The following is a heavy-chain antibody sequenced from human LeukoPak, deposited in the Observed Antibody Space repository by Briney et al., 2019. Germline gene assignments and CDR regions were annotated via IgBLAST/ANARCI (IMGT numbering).Heavy chain of an antibody. J-gene: IGHJ6*03. CDR3: ARGDYGSASYDYYYMDV. D-gene: IGHD3-10*01. V-gene: IGHV3-21*01. Sequence: PGGSLRLSCAASGFNFGSYSMTWVRQAPGKGLEWVSSISSSGAYIYYADSVKGRFTISRDNAKNSLYLQMNSLRAEDTAVYYCARGDYGSASYDYYYMDVWAKGTTVTVSS. CDR1: GFNFGSYS. CDR2: ISSSGAYI.